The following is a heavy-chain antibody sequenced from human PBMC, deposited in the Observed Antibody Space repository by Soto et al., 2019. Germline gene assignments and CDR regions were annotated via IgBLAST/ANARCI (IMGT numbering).Heavy chain of an antibody. CDR2: IKREADGGTT. V-gene: IGHV3-15*07. D-gene: IGHD2-15*01. CDR3: TTEKYISTETYCLRGVFHY. J-gene: IGHJ4*02. CDR1: GFSFDDAW. Sequence: EVHLVESGGGLVKPGGSLRLSCAASGFSFDDAWMNWVRQAPGKGLEWGGRIKREADGGTTYYTAPVEGRFTISSDDSKNTLCLQMDSLKTEYPAVYFSTTEKYISTETYCLRGVFHYSGQEALVTVSS.